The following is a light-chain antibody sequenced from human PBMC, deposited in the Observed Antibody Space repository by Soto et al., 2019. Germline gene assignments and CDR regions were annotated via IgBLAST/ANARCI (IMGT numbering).Light chain of an antibody. V-gene: IGKV3-20*01. CDR3: QHYGSSPPYT. J-gene: IGKJ2*01. Sequence: EIVLTQSPDTLSLSPGERATLACRASRSFASGYLAWYQQKPGQAPRLLTYAASTRATGIPDRFSGSGSGTDFTLTISRLEPEDSAVYYCQHYGSSPPYTFGQGTKLEIK. CDR2: AAS. CDR1: RSFASGY.